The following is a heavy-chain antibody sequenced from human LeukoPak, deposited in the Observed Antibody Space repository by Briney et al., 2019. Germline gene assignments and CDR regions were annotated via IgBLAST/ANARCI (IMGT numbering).Heavy chain of an antibody. Sequence: QPGGSLGLSCAASGFTFSSYWMSWVRQAPGKGLEWVANIKQDGSEKYYVDSVKGRFTISRDNAKNSLYLQMNSLRAEDTAVYYCAREANYYDSSGYYSAFDYWGQGTLVTVSS. CDR1: GFTFSSYW. J-gene: IGHJ4*02. CDR2: IKQDGSEK. D-gene: IGHD3-22*01. CDR3: AREANYYDSSGYYSAFDY. V-gene: IGHV3-7*01.